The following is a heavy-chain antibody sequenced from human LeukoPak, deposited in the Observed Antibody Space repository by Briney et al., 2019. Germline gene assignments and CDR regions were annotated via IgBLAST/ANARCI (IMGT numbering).Heavy chain of an antibody. D-gene: IGHD3-9*01. J-gene: IGHJ3*02. CDR1: GGSISSSSYY. CDR3: ARRRLVTHFDWFSPEGDAFDI. Sequence: SETLSLTCTVAGGSISSSSYYWGWIRQPPGKGLEWLGSIYYSGSTYYNPSLKSRVTISVDTSKNQFSLKLSSVTAADTAVYYCARRRLVTHFDWFSPEGDAFDIWGQGTMVTVSS. CDR2: IYYSGST. V-gene: IGHV4-39*01.